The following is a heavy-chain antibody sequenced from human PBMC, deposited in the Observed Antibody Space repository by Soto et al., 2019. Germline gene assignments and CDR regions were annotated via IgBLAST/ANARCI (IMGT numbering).Heavy chain of an antibody. Sequence: QVQLQESGPGLVGPSETLSLTCTVSGASLTSGSYYWSWVRQPPGKGLEWIAYIYRSGSTNYNPSLKSRATISVDTSKIPFSLRLTSVTPADTAMYYCARWKYSYADLPGYWFDSWGQGTLVTVSS. CDR3: ARWKYSYADLPGYWFDS. CDR2: IYRSGST. J-gene: IGHJ5*01. D-gene: IGHD3-16*01. V-gene: IGHV4-61*01. CDR1: GASLTSGSYY.